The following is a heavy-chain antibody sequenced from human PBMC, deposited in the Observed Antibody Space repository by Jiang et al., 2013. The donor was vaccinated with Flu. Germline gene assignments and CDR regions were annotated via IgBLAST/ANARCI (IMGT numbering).Heavy chain of an antibody. CDR3: ARHFGDWLLYDTFLVDAFDI. Sequence: GPGLVKPSETLSLTCTVSGGSISSSSYYWGWIRQPPGKGLEWIGSIYYSGSTYYNPSLKSRVTISVDTSKNQFSLKLSSVTAADTAVYYCARHFGDWLLYDTFLVDAFDIWGQGTMVTVSS. V-gene: IGHV4-39*01. CDR2: IYYSGST. J-gene: IGHJ3*02. CDR1: GGSISSSSYY. D-gene: IGHD3-9*01.